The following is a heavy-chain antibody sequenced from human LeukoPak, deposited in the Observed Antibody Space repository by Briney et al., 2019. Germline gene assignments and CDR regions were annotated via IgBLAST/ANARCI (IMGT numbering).Heavy chain of an antibody. CDR2: IRSKAYGGTT. Sequence: PGGSLRLSCAASGFTFSSYEMNWVRQAPGKGLEWVGFIRSKAYGGTTEYAASVKGRFTISRDDSKSIAYLQMNSLKTEDTAVYYCTRDRPYYDILTGYLDYWGQGTLVTVSS. D-gene: IGHD3-9*01. J-gene: IGHJ4*02. CDR3: TRDRPYYDILTGYLDY. V-gene: IGHV3-49*04. CDR1: GFTFSSYE.